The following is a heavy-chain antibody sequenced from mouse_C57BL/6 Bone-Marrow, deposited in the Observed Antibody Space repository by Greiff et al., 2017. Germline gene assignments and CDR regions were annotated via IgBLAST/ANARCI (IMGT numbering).Heavy chain of an antibody. D-gene: IGHD1-1*01. J-gene: IGHJ3*01. CDR3: ARRSYYGSSFAY. CDR2: IYPGSGST. V-gene: IGHV1-55*01. Sequence: QVQLQQPGAELVKPGASVKMSCKASGYTFTSYWITWVKQRTGQGLEWIGDIYPGSGSTNYNEKFKSKATLTVDTSSSTAYMQLSSLTSEDSAVYYCARRSYYGSSFAYWGQGTLVTVSA. CDR1: GYTFTSYW.